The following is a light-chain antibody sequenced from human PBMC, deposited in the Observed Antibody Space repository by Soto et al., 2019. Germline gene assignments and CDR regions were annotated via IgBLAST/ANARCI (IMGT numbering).Light chain of an antibody. Sequence: QSVLTQPASVSGSPGQSITTSCTGTSSDVGGYNYVSWYQQHPGKAPKLMIYDVSNRPSGVSNRFSGSKSGNTASLTISGLPAEDEADYYCSSYTSTPTVFGTGTKAPS. CDR3: SSYTSTPTV. V-gene: IGLV2-14*01. CDR1: SSDVGGYNY. CDR2: DVS. J-gene: IGLJ1*01.